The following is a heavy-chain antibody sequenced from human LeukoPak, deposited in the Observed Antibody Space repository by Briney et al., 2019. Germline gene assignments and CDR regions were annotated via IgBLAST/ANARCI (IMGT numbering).Heavy chain of an antibody. D-gene: IGHD5-18*01. CDR3: ARGAYSSYYYMDV. V-gene: IGHV1-18*04. CDR1: GYTFTGYY. J-gene: IGHJ6*03. CDR2: ISAYNGNT. Sequence: ASVKVSCKASGYTFTGYYMHWVRQAPGQGLEWMGWISAYNGNTNYAQKLQGRVTMTTDTSTSTAYMELRSLRSDDTAVYHCARGAYSSYYYMDVWGKGTTVTVSS.